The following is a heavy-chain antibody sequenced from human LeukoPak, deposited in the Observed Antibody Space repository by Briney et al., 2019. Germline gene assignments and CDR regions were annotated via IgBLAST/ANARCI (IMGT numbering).Heavy chain of an antibody. J-gene: IGHJ4*02. V-gene: IGHV3-21*05. D-gene: IGHD6-13*01. CDR3: ASPTPGTNSDF. Sequence: GEFLKISCAASGFTFSTYSMNWVRQAPGKGLEWVSYISYNSGYTDYADSVRGRFTISRDNAKNSVYLQMNSLRAEDTAVYYCASPTPGTNSDFWGQGTLVTVSS. CDR1: GFTFSTYS. CDR2: ISYNSGYT.